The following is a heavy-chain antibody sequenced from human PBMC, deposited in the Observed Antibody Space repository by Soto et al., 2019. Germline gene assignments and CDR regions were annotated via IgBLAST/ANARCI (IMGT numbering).Heavy chain of an antibody. CDR1: RFTFSDFY. CDR3: ARQASSYYYYYGMDV. CDR2: ISSSGETI. Sequence: RLSCAASRFTFSDFYMSWIRQAPGKGLEWVSYISSSGETIYYADSVKGRFTISRDNAKNSLYLQMNSLRAEDTAVYYCARQASSYYYYYGMDVWGQGTTVTVSS. V-gene: IGHV3-11*01. J-gene: IGHJ6*02.